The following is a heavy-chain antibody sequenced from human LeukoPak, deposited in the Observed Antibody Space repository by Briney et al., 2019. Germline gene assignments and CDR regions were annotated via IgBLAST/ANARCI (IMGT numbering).Heavy chain of an antibody. V-gene: IGHV3-21*06. CDR2: TDTSGRYV. CDR1: GFTFSNYG. D-gene: IGHD3-10*01. J-gene: IGHJ3*02. Sequence: PGGSLRLSCAASGFTFSNYGMNGVRQAPGKGLEWVSFTDTSGRYVYYGDSVKGRFTISRDNAKNLLFLQMNGLRAEDTALYYCARGRSITLLRGVAMSDGFDIWGQGAMVAVSS. CDR3: ARGRSITLLRGVAMSDGFDI.